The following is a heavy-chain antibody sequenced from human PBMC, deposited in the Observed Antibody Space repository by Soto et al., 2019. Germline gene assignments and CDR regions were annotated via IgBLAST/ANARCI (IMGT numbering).Heavy chain of an antibody. Sequence: GGSLRLSCAASGFTFSDYYMSWIRQAPGKGLEWVSYISSSGSTIYYADSVKGRFTISRDNAKNSLYLQMNSLRAEDTAVYYCARDYDILTGPLLGEDYFDYWGQGTLVTVSS. CDR1: GFTFSDYY. V-gene: IGHV3-11*01. J-gene: IGHJ4*02. D-gene: IGHD3-9*01. CDR2: ISSSGSTI. CDR3: ARDYDILTGPLLGEDYFDY.